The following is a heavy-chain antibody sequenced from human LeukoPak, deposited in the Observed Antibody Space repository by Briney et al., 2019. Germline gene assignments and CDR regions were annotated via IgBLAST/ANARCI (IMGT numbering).Heavy chain of an antibody. Sequence: GRSLRLSCAASGFTFDDYAMHWVRQAPGKGLEWVSGISWNSGSIEYADSVKGRFTISRDNAKNSLYLQMNGLRAEDTALYYCAKDDSYGGNSNLYYRGQGPLVPVSS. CDR1: GFTFDDYA. D-gene: IGHD4-23*01. V-gene: IGHV3-9*01. CDR2: ISWNSGSI. CDR3: AKDDSYGGNSNLYY. J-gene: IGHJ4*02.